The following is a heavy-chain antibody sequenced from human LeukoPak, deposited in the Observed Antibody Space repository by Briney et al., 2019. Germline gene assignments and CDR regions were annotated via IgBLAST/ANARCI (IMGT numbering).Heavy chain of an antibody. CDR1: GFTFDDYA. V-gene: IGHV3-9*01. CDR3: AKGYLWFGELSMDKGDYFDY. D-gene: IGHD3-10*01. Sequence: GGSLRLSCAASGFTFDDYAMHWVRQAPGKGLEWVSGISWNSGSIGYADSVKGRFTISRDNAKNSLYLQMNSLRAEDTALYYCAKGYLWFGELSMDKGDYFDYWGQGTLVTVSS. CDR2: ISWNSGSI. J-gene: IGHJ4*02.